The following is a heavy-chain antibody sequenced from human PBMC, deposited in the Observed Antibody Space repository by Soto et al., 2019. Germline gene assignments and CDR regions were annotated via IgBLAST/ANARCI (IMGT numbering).Heavy chain of an antibody. Sequence: VSGPTLVNPTETLTLTCTVSGFSLSNARMGVSWIRQPPGKALEWLAHIFSNDEKSYSTSLKSRLTISKDTSKSQVVLTMTNMDPVDTATYYCARHGRGVGARPLDYWGQGTLVTVSS. CDR2: IFSNDEK. CDR3: ARHGRGVGARPLDY. J-gene: IGHJ4*02. CDR1: GFSLSNARMG. D-gene: IGHD1-26*01. V-gene: IGHV2-26*01.